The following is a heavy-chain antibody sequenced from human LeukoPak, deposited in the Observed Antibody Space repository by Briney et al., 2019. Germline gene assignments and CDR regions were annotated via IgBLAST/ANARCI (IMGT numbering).Heavy chain of an antibody. J-gene: IGHJ4*02. V-gene: IGHV1-18*01. CDR3: ARDPSNTSGWYIYFDY. Sequence: SVKVSCKASGYPFKIYAISWVRQAPEQGLGWMGWISTYNGDTKSAQKFQGRVTMTTDTSTSTAYLELRSLRSDDTAVYYCARDPSNTSGWYIYFDYWGQGALVSVSS. D-gene: IGHD6-19*01. CDR2: ISTYNGDT. CDR1: GYPFKIYA.